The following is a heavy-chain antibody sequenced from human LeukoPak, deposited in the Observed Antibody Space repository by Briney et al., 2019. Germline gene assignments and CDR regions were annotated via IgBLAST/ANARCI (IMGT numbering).Heavy chain of an antibody. D-gene: IGHD5-12*01. J-gene: IGHJ3*02. Sequence: GGSLRLSCAASGFTVSSNYMSWVRQAPGKGLEWVSVIYSGGSTYYADSVKGRFTISRDNSKNTLYLQMNSLRAEDTALYFCARDPGYSAFDIWGQGTMVTVSS. CDR2: IYSGGST. V-gene: IGHV3-53*01. CDR1: GFTVSSNY. CDR3: ARDPGYSAFDI.